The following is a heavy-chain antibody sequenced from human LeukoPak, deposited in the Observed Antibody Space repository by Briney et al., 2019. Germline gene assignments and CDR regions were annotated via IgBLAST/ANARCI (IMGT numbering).Heavy chain of an antibody. CDR2: IYYSGST. CDR1: GGSISSYY. J-gene: IGHJ3*02. Sequence: SETLSLTCTVSGGSISSYYWSWIRQPPGEGLEWIGYIYYSGSTNYNPSLKSRVTISVDTSKNQFSLKLSSVTAADTAVYYCARGRVLRYFNDAFDIWGQGTMVTVSS. CDR3: ARGRVLRYFNDAFDI. V-gene: IGHV4-59*01. D-gene: IGHD3-9*01.